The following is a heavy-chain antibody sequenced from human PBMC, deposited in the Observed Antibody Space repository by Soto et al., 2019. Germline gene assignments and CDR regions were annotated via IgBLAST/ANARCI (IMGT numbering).Heavy chain of an antibody. Sequence: QVQLVQSGAEVKKPGSSVKVSCRASGGTFSNYAISWVRQAPGQGLEWMGGIVPAFGTPNYAQNFQGRITIPADDARATVYVDMSSLRSEDTAVYYCARGATVFGVAAYSYYEMEVWGQVTTFTVSS. J-gene: IGHJ6*02. CDR3: ARGATVFGVAAYSYYEMEV. CDR2: IVPAFGTP. V-gene: IGHV1-69*01. CDR1: GGTFSNYA. D-gene: IGHD3-3*01.